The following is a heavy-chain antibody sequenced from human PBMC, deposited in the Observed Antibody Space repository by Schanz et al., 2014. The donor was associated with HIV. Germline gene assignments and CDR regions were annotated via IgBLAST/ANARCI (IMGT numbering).Heavy chain of an antibody. D-gene: IGHD1-26*01. V-gene: IGHV1-46*01. CDR2: INPISDYT. CDR3: ARDRPVIVGATRADGGTDFDY. Sequence: QVQLVQSGAEVKKPGASVRVSCKASGYTFSSNDINWVRQASGQGLEWMGSINPISDYTSYAQKFQGGVTMTTDTSTSTVYMELTSLTSDDTAMYYCARDRPVIVGATRADGGTDFDYWGQGTLVTVSS. J-gene: IGHJ4*02. CDR1: GYTFSSND.